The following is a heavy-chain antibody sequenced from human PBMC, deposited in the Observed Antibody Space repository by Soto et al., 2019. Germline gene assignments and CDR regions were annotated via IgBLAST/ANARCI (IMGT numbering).Heavy chain of an antibody. D-gene: IGHD1-26*01. CDR2: ISGYNGDI. V-gene: IGHV1-18*04. CDR1: GYTFNRHG. CDR3: ARVRIVGAREIDF. J-gene: IGHJ4*02. Sequence: AAVKVSCKASGYTFNRHGITWVRQAPGQGLEWMGWISGYNGDINYEQKFQGRVTLSSDTLTSTVYLELKSLRFDDTAVYYCARVRIVGAREIDFWGQGTLVTVSS.